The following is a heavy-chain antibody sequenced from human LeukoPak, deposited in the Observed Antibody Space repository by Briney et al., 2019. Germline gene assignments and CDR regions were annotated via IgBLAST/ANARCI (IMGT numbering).Heavy chain of an antibody. Sequence: SETLSLTCTVSGGSISSGDYYWSWIRQPPGKGLEWIGYIYYSGSTYYNPSLKSRVTISVDTSKNQFSLKLSSVTAADTAVYCCAREVVGYYYYMDVWGKGTTVTVSS. V-gene: IGHV4-30-4*08. CDR1: GGSISSGDYY. D-gene: IGHD3-10*01. CDR3: AREVVGYYYYMDV. CDR2: IYYSGST. J-gene: IGHJ6*03.